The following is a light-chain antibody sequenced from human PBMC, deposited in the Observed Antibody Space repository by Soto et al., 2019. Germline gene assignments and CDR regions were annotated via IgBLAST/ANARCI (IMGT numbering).Light chain of an antibody. J-gene: IGLJ1*01. CDR1: SSDVGGYNF. CDR2: DVN. Sequence: QSVLTQPASVSGSPGQSITISCTGTSSDVGGYNFVSWYQQHPGKAPKLMICDVNTRPSGISNRFSGSKSGDTASLTISGLQAEDEADYFRCSYAGTVAYVFGTGTKVTVL. CDR3: CSYAGTVAYV. V-gene: IGLV2-14*01.